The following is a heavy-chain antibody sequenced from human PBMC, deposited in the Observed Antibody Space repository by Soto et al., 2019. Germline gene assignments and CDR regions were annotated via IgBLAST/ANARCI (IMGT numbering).Heavy chain of an antibody. V-gene: IGHV4-39*01. D-gene: IGHD3-10*02. J-gene: IGHJ5*02. CDR1: GGSIISSNFY. CDR2: VEYGGST. Sequence: PSETLSLTCTVSGGSIISSNFYLGWIRQPPGKGLEWIGSVEYGGSTYDNPSLKSRVTLSADTSKNQFSLKLTSVTAADTTIYYCARHVRGAVTMNWFDPWGHGTLVTVS. CDR3: ARHVRGAVTMNWFDP.